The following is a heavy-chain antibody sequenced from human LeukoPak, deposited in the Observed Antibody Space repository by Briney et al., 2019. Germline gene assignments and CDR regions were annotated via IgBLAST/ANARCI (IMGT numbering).Heavy chain of an antibody. CDR2: IYYSGST. J-gene: IGHJ4*02. D-gene: IGHD2-15*01. CDR1: GGSISSSSYY. CDR3: ARHWVVVAACDY. V-gene: IGHV4-39*01. Sequence: SETLSLTCTVSGGSISSSSYYWGWIRQPPGKGLEWIGSIYYSGSTYYNPSLKSRVTISVDTSRNQFSLKLSSVTAADTAVYYCARHWVVVAACDYWGQGTLVTVSS.